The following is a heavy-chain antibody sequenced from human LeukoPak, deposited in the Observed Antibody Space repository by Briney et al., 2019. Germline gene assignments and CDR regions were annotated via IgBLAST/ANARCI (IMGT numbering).Heavy chain of an antibody. D-gene: IGHD2-2*01. Sequence: GSSVKVSCKASGGTFSSYAISWVRQAPGQGLEWMGWINPNSGGTNYAQKFQGRVTMTRDTSISTAYMELSRLRSDDTAVYYCARAVNYCSSTSCYGQYYFDYWGQGTLVTVSS. J-gene: IGHJ4*02. CDR1: GGTFSSYA. CDR2: INPNSGGT. V-gene: IGHV1-2*02. CDR3: ARAVNYCSSTSCYGQYYFDY.